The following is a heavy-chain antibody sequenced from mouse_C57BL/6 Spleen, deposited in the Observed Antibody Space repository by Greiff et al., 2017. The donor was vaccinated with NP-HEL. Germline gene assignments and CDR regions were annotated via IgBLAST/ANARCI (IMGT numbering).Heavy chain of an antibody. CDR2: IWRGGST. V-gene: IGHV2-5*01. CDR3: AKDDGYPYYYAMDY. CDR1: GFSLTSYG. J-gene: IGHJ4*01. D-gene: IGHD2-3*01. Sequence: QVQLQQPGPGLVQPSQSLSITCTVSGFSLTSYGVHWVRQSPGKGLEWLGVIWRGGSTDYNAAFMSRLSITKDNSKSQVFFKMNSLQADDTAIYYCAKDDGYPYYYAMDYWGQGTSVTVSS.